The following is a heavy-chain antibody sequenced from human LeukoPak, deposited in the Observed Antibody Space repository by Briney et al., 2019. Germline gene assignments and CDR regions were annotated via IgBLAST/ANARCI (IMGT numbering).Heavy chain of an antibody. D-gene: IGHD3-10*01. CDR2: IYNGGST. J-gene: IGHJ4*02. V-gene: IGHV3-53*05. Sequence: PGGSLRLSCAASGFTVSSNYMSWVRQAPGKGLEWVSVIYNGGSTYYADSVKGRFTISRDNAKNSLYLQMNSLRAEDTALYYCAKASRLWFGELLTQSYYFDYWGQGTLVTVSS. CDR3: AKASRLWFGELLTQSYYFDY. CDR1: GFTVSSNY.